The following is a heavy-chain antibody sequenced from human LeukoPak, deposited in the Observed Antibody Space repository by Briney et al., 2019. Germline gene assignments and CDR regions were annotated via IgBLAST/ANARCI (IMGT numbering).Heavy chain of an antibody. CDR1: GFTFSSYA. J-gene: IGHJ4*02. Sequence: GRSLRLSCAASGFTFSSYAMHWVRQAPGKGLEWVAVISYDGSNKYYADSVKGRFTISRDNSKNTLYLQMNSLRAEDTAVYYCARDLGPTYCILDYWGQGTLVTVSS. V-gene: IGHV3-30-3*01. CDR2: ISYDGSNK. D-gene: IGHD3-16*01. CDR3: ARDLGPTYCILDY.